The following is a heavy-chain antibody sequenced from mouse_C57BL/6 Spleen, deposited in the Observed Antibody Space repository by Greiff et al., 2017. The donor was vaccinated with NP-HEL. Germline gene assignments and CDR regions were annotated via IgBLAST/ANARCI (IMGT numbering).Heavy chain of an antibody. CDR1: GYTFTSYW. CDR3: ARYTLVTTPFDY. V-gene: IGHV1-61*01. Sequence: QVQLQQPGAELVRPGSSVNLSCKASGYTFTSYWMDWGKQRPGQGLEWSGNIYPSDSETHYNPTFKDKATLTVDKSSNPAYMQLNSLTSEDSACYNCARYTLVTTPFDYWGQGTLVTVSA. D-gene: IGHD2-2*01. J-gene: IGHJ3*01. CDR2: IYPSDSET.